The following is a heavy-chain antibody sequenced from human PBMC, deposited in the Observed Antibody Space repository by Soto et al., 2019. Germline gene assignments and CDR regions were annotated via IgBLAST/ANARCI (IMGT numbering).Heavy chain of an antibody. CDR2: ISWNSGSI. V-gene: IGHV3-9*01. Sequence: EVQLVESGGGLVQPGRSLRLSCAASGFTFDDHAMHWVRQAPGKGLEWVSGISWNSGSIGYADSVKGRFTISRDNAKNSLYLQMNSRRAEDTALYYCAKGSIAAAGGREPYGMDVWGQGTTVTVSS. CDR1: GFTFDDHA. J-gene: IGHJ6*02. D-gene: IGHD6-13*01. CDR3: AKGSIAAAGGREPYGMDV.